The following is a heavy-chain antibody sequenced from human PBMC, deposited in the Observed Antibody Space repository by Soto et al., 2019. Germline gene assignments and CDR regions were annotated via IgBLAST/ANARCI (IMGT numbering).Heavy chain of an antibody. CDR1: GGTFSTYP. J-gene: IGHJ5*02. Sequence: QVQLVQSGAEVKKPGSSVKVSCKASGGTFSTYPINWVRQAPGQGLEYMGGIIPKFGTTNYAQKFRGIVTITADESTSTAYMELNNLISEDTAVYYCARGASNSTSWYILFDPWGQVTLVTVSS. CDR2: IIPKFGTT. CDR3: ARGASNSTSWYILFDP. D-gene: IGHD6-13*01. V-gene: IGHV1-69*01.